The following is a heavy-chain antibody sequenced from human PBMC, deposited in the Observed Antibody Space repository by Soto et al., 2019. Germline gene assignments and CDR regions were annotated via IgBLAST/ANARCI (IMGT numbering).Heavy chain of an antibody. Sequence: QPGGSLXLSCAASGFTVSSGEMTWVRQAPGKALEWVSLIFIGGTTQYAVSVKGRFTISRDYSRNTVFLQMNSLRAEDTAVYYCARLGPYASGTYSFRHNRLDPWGQGTLVTVSS. CDR3: ARLGPYASGTYSFRHNRLDP. J-gene: IGHJ5*02. CDR2: IFIGGTT. V-gene: IGHV3-53*01. D-gene: IGHD3-10*01. CDR1: GFTVSSGE.